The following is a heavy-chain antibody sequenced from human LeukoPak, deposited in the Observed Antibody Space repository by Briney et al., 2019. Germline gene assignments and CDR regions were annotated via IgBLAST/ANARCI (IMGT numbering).Heavy chain of an antibody. CDR1: GYPFSDYG. CDR2: KSPHANYE. V-gene: IGHV3-33*01. CDR3: AIDWIDRSLDY. D-gene: IGHD2-2*03. J-gene: IGHJ4*02. Sequence: HPGGSLRLSCAASGYPFSDYGIHWVRQAPGKGLEWVVVKSPHANYEYYADSVQGRFTISRDDSKNTIYLQMNSLRDEDTAVYYCAIDWIDRSLDYWGQGTLVTVSS.